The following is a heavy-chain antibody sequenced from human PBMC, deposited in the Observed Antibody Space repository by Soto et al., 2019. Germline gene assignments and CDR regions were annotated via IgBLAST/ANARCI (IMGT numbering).Heavy chain of an antibody. V-gene: IGHV3-11*06. CDR3: ARGHEHYYDSSGYLGWFDP. D-gene: IGHD3-22*01. CDR1: GFTFSDYY. J-gene: IGHJ5*02. Sequence: GGSLRLSCAASGFTFSDYYMSWIRQAPGKGLEWVSYISSSSYTNYADSVKGRFTISRDNAKNSLYLQMNSLRAEDTAVYYCARGHEHYYDSSGYLGWFDPWGQGTLVTVSS. CDR2: ISSSSYT.